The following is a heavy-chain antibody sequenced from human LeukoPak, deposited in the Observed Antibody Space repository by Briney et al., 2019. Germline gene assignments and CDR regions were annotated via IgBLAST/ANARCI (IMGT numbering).Heavy chain of an antibody. CDR3: AKVQAASSGWYFDY. CDR1: GFTFSNYA. D-gene: IGHD6-19*01. Sequence: PGGSLRLSCAASGFTFSNYAMTWVRKAPGKGLEWVSAISGSGGGTKYADSVKGRFTISRDNSKNTLYLQTNSLRAEDTAVYYCAKVQAASSGWYFDYWGQGTLVTVSS. V-gene: IGHV3-23*01. CDR2: ISGSGGGT. J-gene: IGHJ4*02.